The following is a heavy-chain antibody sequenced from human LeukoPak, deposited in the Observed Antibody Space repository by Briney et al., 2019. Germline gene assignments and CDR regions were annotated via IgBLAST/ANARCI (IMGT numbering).Heavy chain of an antibody. D-gene: IGHD3-3*01. CDR3: ARGENFWSGYYTSWFDP. V-gene: IGHV3-20*04. J-gene: IGHJ5*02. CDR2: INWNGGST. CDR1: GFTFDDYG. Sequence: GGSLRLSCAASGFTFDDYGMSWVRQAPGKGLEWVSGINWNGGSTGYADSVKGRFTISRDNAKNSLYLQMNSQGAEDTALYYCARGENFWSGYYTSWFDPWGQGTLVTVSS.